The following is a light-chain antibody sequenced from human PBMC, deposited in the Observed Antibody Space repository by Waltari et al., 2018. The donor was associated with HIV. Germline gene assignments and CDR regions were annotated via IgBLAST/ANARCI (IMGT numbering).Light chain of an antibody. CDR3: SSFTSSSTLI. CDR2: EVS. V-gene: IGLV2-14*01. CDR1: TSDVGGYNY. J-gene: IGLJ1*01. Sequence: QSALTQPASVSGSPGQSITLSCTGTTSDVGGYNYVSWYQQHPGKAPKVMIFEVSDRPSGVSNRFSGSKSGNTASLTISGLQAEDEADYYCSSFTSSSTLIFGTGTKVTVL.